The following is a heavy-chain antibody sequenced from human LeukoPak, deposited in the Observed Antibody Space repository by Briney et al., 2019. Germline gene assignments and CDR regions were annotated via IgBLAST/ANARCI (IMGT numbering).Heavy chain of an antibody. CDR1: GFTFSSYS. V-gene: IGHV3-21*01. Sequence: GGSLRLSCAASGFTFSSYSMNWLRQAPGKGLEWVSSISGSSSYIYYADSVKGRFTISRDNAKNSLYLQMNSLRAEDTAVYYCARIIGVHYYYMDVWGKGTTVTVSS. J-gene: IGHJ6*03. D-gene: IGHD2-8*01. CDR3: ARIIGVHYYYMDV. CDR2: ISGSSSYI.